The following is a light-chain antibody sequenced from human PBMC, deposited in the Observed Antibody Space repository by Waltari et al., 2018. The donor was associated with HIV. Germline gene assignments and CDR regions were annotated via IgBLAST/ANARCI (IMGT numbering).Light chain of an antibody. CDR2: EVT. CDR3: CSYGGDSGGEV. CDR1: SGDVGAYNL. J-gene: IGLJ2*01. Sequence: QSALTQPPSVSGSPGQSVTISCNGTSGDVGAYNLVSWYQHHPGKAPKLIIFEVTKRPSGVPRRFSGSKSGNTASLAISGLQADDEADYYCCSYGGDSGGEVVGGGTKVIVV. V-gene: IGLV2-23*02.